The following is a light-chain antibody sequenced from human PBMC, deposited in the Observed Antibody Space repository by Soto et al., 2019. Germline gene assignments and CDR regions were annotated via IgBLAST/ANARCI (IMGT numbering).Light chain of an antibody. V-gene: IGLV3-1*01. CDR2: QHG. CDR1: KLGAKH. J-gene: IGLJ2*01. Sequence: SYELTQSPSVSVSPGQTASITCSGDKLGAKHASWYQQRPGQSPVVIYQHGERPSGIPERFSGSNSGNTATLTISETQAMDEADYYCQAWDSSTVVFGGGTKLTVL. CDR3: QAWDSSTVV.